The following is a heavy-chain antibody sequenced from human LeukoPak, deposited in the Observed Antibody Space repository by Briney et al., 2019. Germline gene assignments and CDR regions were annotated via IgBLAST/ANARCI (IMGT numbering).Heavy chain of an antibody. V-gene: IGHV3-23*01. J-gene: IGHJ6*02. CDR2: ISGSGGST. D-gene: IGHD3-10*01. CDR3: AKSMVRGPSGYGMDV. Sequence: ETLSLTCAVYGGSFSGYYWSWIRQAPGKGLEWVSAISGSGGSTYYADSVKGRFTISRDNSKNTLYLQMNSLRAEDTAVYYCAKSMVRGPSGYGMDVWGQGTTVTVSS. CDR1: GGSFSGYY.